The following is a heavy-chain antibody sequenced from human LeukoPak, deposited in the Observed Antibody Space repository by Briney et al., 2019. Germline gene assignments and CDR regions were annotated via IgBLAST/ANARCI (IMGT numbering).Heavy chain of an antibody. CDR2: IYHSGST. CDR1: GGSISSGGYY. CDR3: ARRPTGRAVGATYYFDY. Sequence: SETLSLTCTVSGGSISSGGYYWSWIRQPPGKGLEWIRYIYHSGSTYYNPSLKSRVTISVDRSKNQFSLKLSSVTAADTAVYYCARRPTGRAVGATYYFDYWGQGTLVTVSS. V-gene: IGHV4-30-2*01. J-gene: IGHJ4*02. D-gene: IGHD1-26*01.